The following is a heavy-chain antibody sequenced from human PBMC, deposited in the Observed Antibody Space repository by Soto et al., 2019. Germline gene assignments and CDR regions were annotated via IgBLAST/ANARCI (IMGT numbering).Heavy chain of an antibody. CDR2: VHHSGKI. Sequence: QVQLQESGPGLVKPSETLSLTCTVSGGSISNYHWAWIRQPPGKGLDWIGYVHHSGKITYNPSLKNRVTISMDMSKNVFSLKLDSATAAGTAVYYCARLKLADTGDYGEFDYWGQGALVAVSS. CDR1: GGSISNYH. J-gene: IGHJ4*02. V-gene: IGHV4-59*01. D-gene: IGHD3-9*01. CDR3: ARLKLADTGDYGEFDY.